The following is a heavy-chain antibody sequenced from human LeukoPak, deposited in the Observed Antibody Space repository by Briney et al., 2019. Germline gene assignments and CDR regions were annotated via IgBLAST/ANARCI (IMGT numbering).Heavy chain of an antibody. Sequence: GGSLRLSCEVSGFPVRSRYMTWVRQPPGKGLECVAVVYSGGTTYHIDSVKGRFTISRDISKSTMYLEMNNLRVEDTAIYYCASLEGGPSDGRWGQGTLVTVSS. J-gene: IGHJ4*02. CDR1: GFPVRSRY. D-gene: IGHD3-3*01. V-gene: IGHV3-53*01. CDR3: ASLEGGPSDGR. CDR2: VYSGGTT.